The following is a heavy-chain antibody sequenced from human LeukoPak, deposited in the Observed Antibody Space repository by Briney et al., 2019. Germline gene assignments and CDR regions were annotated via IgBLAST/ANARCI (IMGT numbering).Heavy chain of an antibody. V-gene: IGHV1-2*02. CDR1: GYILTGYY. D-gene: IGHD3-22*01. CDR2: INPQSGGT. CDR3: ARNHDSTGYPLITY. J-gene: IGHJ4*02. Sequence: ASVKVSCKASGYILTGYYIHWVRQAPGQGLEWMGWINPQSGGTNSAQKFQGRVTTTRDTSIKTAYMELSRLTSDDTAVYYCARNHDSTGYPLITYWGQGTLVTVSS.